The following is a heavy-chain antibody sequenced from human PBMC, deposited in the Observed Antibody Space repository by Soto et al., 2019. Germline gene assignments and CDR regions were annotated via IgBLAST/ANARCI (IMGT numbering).Heavy chain of an antibody. V-gene: IGHV1-46*01. CDR3: ARDAGDTAMVYYYGMDV. CDR1: GYTFTSYY. Sequence: ASVKVSCKASGYTFTSYYTHWVRQAPGQGLEWMGIINPSGGSTSYAQKFQGRVTMTRDTSTSTVYMELSSLRSEDTAVYYCARDAGDTAMVYYYGMDVWGQGTTVTVSS. CDR2: INPSGGST. D-gene: IGHD5-18*01. J-gene: IGHJ6*02.